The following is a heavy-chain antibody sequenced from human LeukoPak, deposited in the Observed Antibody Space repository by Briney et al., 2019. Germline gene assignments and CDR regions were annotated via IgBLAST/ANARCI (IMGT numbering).Heavy chain of an antibody. Sequence: GASVKVSCKASGYTFTGYYMHWARQAPGQGLEWMGWINPNSGGTNYAQKFQGRVTMTRDTSISTAYMELSRLRSDDTAVYYCARSSSSWRISDYWGQGTLVTVSS. D-gene: IGHD6-13*01. CDR2: INPNSGGT. CDR1: GYTFTGYY. J-gene: IGHJ4*02. CDR3: ARSSSSWRISDY. V-gene: IGHV1-2*02.